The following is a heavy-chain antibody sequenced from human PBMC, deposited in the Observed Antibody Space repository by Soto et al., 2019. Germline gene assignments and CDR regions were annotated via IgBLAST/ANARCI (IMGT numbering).Heavy chain of an antibody. Sequence: EVQLLESGGGLVQPGGSLRLSCAASGFTFSSYAMSWVRQAPGKGLEWVSAISGSGGSTYYADSVKGRFTISRDNSKNALNLQIDSLRAEDTSVYYCAKAQGTMVRLVRLSYIDYWGQGTLVTVSS. CDR2: ISGSGGST. CDR1: GFTFSSYA. J-gene: IGHJ4*02. CDR3: AKAQGTMVRLVRLSYIDY. D-gene: IGHD3-10*01. V-gene: IGHV3-23*01.